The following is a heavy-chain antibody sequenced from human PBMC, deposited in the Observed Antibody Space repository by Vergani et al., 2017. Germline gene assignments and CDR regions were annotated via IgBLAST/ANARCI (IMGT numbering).Heavy chain of an antibody. V-gene: IGHV1-69*06. CDR2: IIPIFGTA. Sequence: QVQLVQSGAEVKKPASSVKVSCKASGGTFSSYAISWVRQAPGQGLKWMGGIIPIFGTANYAQKFQGRVTITADKSTSTAYMELSSLRSEDTAVYYCARESVVLVYAKRYYYYGMDVWGQGTTVTVSS. CDR3: ARESVVLVYAKRYYYYGMDV. J-gene: IGHJ6*02. D-gene: IGHD2-8*01. CDR1: GGTFSSYA.